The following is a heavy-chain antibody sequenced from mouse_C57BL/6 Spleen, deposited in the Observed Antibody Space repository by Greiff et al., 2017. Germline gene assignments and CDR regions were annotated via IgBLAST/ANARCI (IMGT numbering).Heavy chain of an antibody. D-gene: IGHD1-1*01. CDR1: GFTFSSYA. CDR2: ISDGGSYT. CDR3: ARDQGRSSLFAY. V-gene: IGHV5-4*01. Sequence: EVQGVESGGGLVKPGGSLKLSCAASGFTFSSYAMSWVRQTPEKRLEWVATISDGGSYTYYPDNVKGRFTISRDNAKNNLYLQMSHLKSEDTAMYYCARDQGRSSLFAYWGQGTLVTVSA. J-gene: IGHJ3*01.